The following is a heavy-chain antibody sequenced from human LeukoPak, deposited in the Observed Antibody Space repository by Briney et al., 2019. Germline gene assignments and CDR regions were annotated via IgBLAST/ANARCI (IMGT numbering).Heavy chain of an antibody. V-gene: IGHV3-23*01. CDR2: ISGSGGST. CDR1: GFTFTSYG. D-gene: IGHD1-26*01. CDR3: AKEVWVHAYYFDY. J-gene: IGHJ4*02. Sequence: PGGSLRLSCAASGFTFTSYGMSWVRQAPGKGLEWVSSISGSGGSTYYADSVKGRFTISRDNSKNTLYLQMNNLRAEDTAVYYCAKEVWVHAYYFDYWGQGTLVTVSS.